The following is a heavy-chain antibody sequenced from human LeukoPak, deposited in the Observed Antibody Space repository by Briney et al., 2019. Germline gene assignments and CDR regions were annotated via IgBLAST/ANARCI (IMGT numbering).Heavy chain of an antibody. CDR1: GFSLTIGYF. V-gene: IGHV4-38-2*02. Sequence: SETLSLTCNVSGFSLTIGYFWGWIRQPPGKGLEWIGSIFHSGSTYFNPSLKSRVTMSVDTSKNQFSLQLPSVTAADTAIYYCARVPPVWEKGDDAFDIWGQGTMVTVSS. CDR3: ARVPPVWEKGDDAFDI. CDR2: IFHSGST. J-gene: IGHJ3*02. D-gene: IGHD1-26*01.